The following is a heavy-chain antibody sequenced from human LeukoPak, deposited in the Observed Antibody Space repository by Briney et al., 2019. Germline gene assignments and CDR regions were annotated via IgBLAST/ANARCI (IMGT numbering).Heavy chain of an antibody. V-gene: IGHV1-2*06. CDR2: INPNSGGT. J-gene: IGHJ4*02. D-gene: IGHD2-15*01. CDR1: GYTFTGYY. CDR3: ARDETISVRGMIDY. Sequence: ASVKVSCKASGYTFTGYYMHWVRQAPGQGLEWMGRINPNSGGTNYAQKFQGRVTMTRDTSISTAYMELNRLRSDDTAVYYCARDETISVRGMIDYWGQGTLVTVSS.